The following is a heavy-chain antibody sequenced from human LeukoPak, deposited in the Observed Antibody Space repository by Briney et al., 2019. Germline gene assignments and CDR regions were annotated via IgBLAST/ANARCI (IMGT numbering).Heavy chain of an antibody. D-gene: IGHD5-18*01. CDR2: ISSSSSYI. Sequence: GGSLRLSCAASGFTFSSYSMNWVRQAPGKGLEWVSSISSSSSYIYYAVSVKGRFTISRDNAKNSLYLQMNSLRAEDTAVYYCARDGRGYDYWGQGTLVTVSS. V-gene: IGHV3-21*01. CDR1: GFTFSSYS. J-gene: IGHJ4*02. CDR3: ARDGRGYDY.